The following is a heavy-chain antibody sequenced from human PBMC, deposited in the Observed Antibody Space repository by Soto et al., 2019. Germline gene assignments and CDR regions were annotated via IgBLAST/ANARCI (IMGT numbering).Heavy chain of an antibody. J-gene: IGHJ4*02. CDR1: GGSISSSNYY. Sequence: PSETLSVTCSVSGGSISSSNYYWGWIRQPPGKGLEWIGKIYHSGNTNYNPSLKSRVTISVDTSKNQFSLKLSSVTAADTAVYYCARGAWGITGTTRGKFDYWGQGTLVTVSS. CDR2: IYHSGNT. D-gene: IGHD1-7*01. V-gene: IGHV4-39*07. CDR3: ARGAWGITGTTRGKFDY.